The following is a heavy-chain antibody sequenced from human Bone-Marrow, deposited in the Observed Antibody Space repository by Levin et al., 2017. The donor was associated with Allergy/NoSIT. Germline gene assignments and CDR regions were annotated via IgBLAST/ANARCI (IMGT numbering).Heavy chain of an antibody. V-gene: IGHV3-15*01. CDR3: AIVTSGRYPN. CDR1: GFPFSNAW. CDR2: IQSKSDGGTT. D-gene: IGHD1-26*01. Sequence: LSLTCAASGFPFSNAWMSWVRQAPGKGLEWVGRIQSKSDGGTTVFAAPVKGRFAISRDDSENTLYLQMNSLTTEDTAVYYCAIVTSGRYPNWGQGTLVTVSS. J-gene: IGHJ4*02.